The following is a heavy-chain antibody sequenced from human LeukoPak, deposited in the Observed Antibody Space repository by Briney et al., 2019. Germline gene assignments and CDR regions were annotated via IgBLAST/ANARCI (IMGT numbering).Heavy chain of an antibody. J-gene: IGHJ5*02. Sequence: ASVKVSCKASGYTFTSYYMHWVRQAPGQGLEWMGIINPSGGSTSYAQKFQGRVTMTRDTSTSTVYMELRSLRSENTAVYYCARTVSTGNSGWNWFDPWGQGTLVTVSS. CDR2: INPSGGST. CDR1: GYTFTSYY. CDR3: ARTVSTGNSGWNWFDP. D-gene: IGHD5/OR15-5a*01. V-gene: IGHV1-46*01.